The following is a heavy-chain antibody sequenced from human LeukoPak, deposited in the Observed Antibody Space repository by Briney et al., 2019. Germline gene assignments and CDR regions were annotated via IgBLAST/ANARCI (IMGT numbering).Heavy chain of an antibody. CDR1: GFTFSSYW. J-gene: IGHJ4*02. D-gene: IGHD5-12*01. CDR2: MQQDGSEK. CDR3: ARDSGRKDDY. Sequence: GGSLRLSCAASGFTFSSYWMSWVRQARGKGLEWVANMQQDGSEKYYVDSVKGRFTISRDNAKNSLYLQMNSLRAEDTAVYYCARDSGRKDDYWGQGTLVTVSS. V-gene: IGHV3-7*01.